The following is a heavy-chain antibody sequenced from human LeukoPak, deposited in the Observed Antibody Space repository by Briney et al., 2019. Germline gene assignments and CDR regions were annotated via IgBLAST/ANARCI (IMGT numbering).Heavy chain of an antibody. CDR1: GFTFSSYT. Sequence: SGGSLRLSCAASGFTFSSYTMHWVRQTPGKGLEWVAVISYDGSNKYYADSVKGRFTISRDNSKNTLYLQMNSLRAEDTAVYYCAKGGRSSGYYSVDYWGQGTLVTVSS. D-gene: IGHD3-22*01. CDR2: ISYDGSNK. J-gene: IGHJ4*02. V-gene: IGHV3-30*04. CDR3: AKGGRSSGYYSVDY.